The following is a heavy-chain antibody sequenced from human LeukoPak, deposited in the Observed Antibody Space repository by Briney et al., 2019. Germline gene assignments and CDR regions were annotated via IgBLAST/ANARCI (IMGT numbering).Heavy chain of an antibody. Sequence: SETLSLTCTVSGGSISSSSYYWGWIRQPPGKGLEWIGSIYYSGSTYYNPSLKSRVTISVDTSKNQFSLKLSSVTAADTAVYYCARVAGDGYNSGWQSDNWFDPWGQGTLVTVSS. J-gene: IGHJ5*02. D-gene: IGHD5-24*01. V-gene: IGHV4-39*07. CDR3: ARVAGDGYNSGWQSDNWFDP. CDR1: GGSISSSSYY. CDR2: IYYSGST.